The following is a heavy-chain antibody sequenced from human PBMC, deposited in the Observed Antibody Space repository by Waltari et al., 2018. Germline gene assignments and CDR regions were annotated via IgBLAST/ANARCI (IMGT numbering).Heavy chain of an antibody. CDR1: GFTFSSYA. D-gene: IGHD1-26*01. Sequence: QVQLVESGGGVVQPGRSLRLSCAASGFTFSSYAMHWVRQAPGKGRGWVAVISDDGSNKYYADSVKGRFTISRDNSKNTLYLQMNSLRAEDTAVYYCASTSSGISRRFDYWGQGTLVTVSS. V-gene: IGHV3-30-3*01. CDR3: ASTSSGISRRFDY. J-gene: IGHJ4*02. CDR2: ISDDGSNK.